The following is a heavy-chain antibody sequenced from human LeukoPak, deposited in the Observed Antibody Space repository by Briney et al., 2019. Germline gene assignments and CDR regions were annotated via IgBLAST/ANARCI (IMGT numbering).Heavy chain of an antibody. J-gene: IGHJ5*02. V-gene: IGHV3-7*01. CDR1: GFTFSSYW. CDR2: IKQDGSEK. CDR3: ARLWQWWDLDWFDP. D-gene: IGHD2-15*01. Sequence: PGGSLRLSCAASGFTFSSYWMSWVRQAPGKGLEWVANIKQDGSEKYYVDSVKGRFTISRDNAKNSLYLQMNSLRAEDTAVYYCARLWQWWDLDWFDPWGQGTLVTVSS.